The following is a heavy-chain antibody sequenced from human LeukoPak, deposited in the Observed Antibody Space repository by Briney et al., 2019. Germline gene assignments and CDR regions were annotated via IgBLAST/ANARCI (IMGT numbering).Heavy chain of an antibody. J-gene: IGHJ4*02. CDR2: ISYDGSNK. CDR3: ARDEKGAFDY. V-gene: IGHV3-30*04. D-gene: IGHD4/OR15-4a*01. Sequence: QSGGSLRLSCAASGFTFSSYAMHWVRQAPGKGLEWVAVISYDGSNKYYADSVKGRFTISRDNSKNTLYLQMNSLRAEDTAVYYCARDEKGAFDYWGQGTLVTVSS. CDR1: GFTFSSYA.